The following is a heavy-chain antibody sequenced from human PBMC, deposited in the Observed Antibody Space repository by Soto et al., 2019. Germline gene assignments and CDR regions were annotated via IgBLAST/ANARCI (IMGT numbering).Heavy chain of an antibody. Sequence: SETLSLTCTVSGGSISSYYWSWIRQPPGKGLEWIGYIYYSGSTNYNPSLKSRVTISVDTSKNQFSLKLSSVTAADTAVYYCARSYSSSWYRGHDAFDIWGQGTMVT. CDR2: IYYSGST. CDR1: GGSISSYY. CDR3: ARSYSSSWYRGHDAFDI. J-gene: IGHJ3*02. V-gene: IGHV4-59*08. D-gene: IGHD6-13*01.